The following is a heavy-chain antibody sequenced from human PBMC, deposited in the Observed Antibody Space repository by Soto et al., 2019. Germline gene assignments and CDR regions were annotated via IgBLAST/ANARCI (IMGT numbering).Heavy chain of an antibody. Sequence: GGSLRLSCAASGFTFSSYAMSWVRQAPGKGLEWVSAISGSGGSTYYPDPVKGGFTITRDNSKKTLYLQMNSLRAEDTAVYYCAKTLERLGVAFDIWGQGTMVTVSS. V-gene: IGHV3-23*01. J-gene: IGHJ3*02. CDR1: GFTFSSYA. CDR2: ISGSGGST. CDR3: AKTLERLGVAFDI. D-gene: IGHD1-1*01.